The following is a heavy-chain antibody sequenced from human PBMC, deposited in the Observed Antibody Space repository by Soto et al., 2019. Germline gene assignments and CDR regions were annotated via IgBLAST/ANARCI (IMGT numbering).Heavy chain of an antibody. J-gene: IGHJ4*02. Sequence: ASVKVSCKASGYTFTSYGISWVRQAPGQGLKWMGWISAYNGNTNYAQKLQGRVTMTTDTSTSTAYMELRSLRSDDTAVYYCARVILGGYSGYDPYYFDYWGQGTLVTVSS. V-gene: IGHV1-18*01. CDR3: ARVILGGYSGYDPYYFDY. CDR1: GYTFTSYG. D-gene: IGHD5-12*01. CDR2: ISAYNGNT.